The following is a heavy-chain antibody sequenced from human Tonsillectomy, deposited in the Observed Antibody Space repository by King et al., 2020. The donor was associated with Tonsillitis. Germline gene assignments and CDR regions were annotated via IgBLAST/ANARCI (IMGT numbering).Heavy chain of an antibody. CDR3: ARVMSYYENWFDA. D-gene: IGHD3-10*01. V-gene: IGHV4-61*02. CDR1: GDFINAASFY. CDR2: IFASGTT. Sequence: VQLQESGPGLVKPSQTLSLTCTVSGDFINAASFYWGWVRQPAGKGLEYIGRIFASGTTHYNPSFQSRVSMSVDTSKNQFSLKLSSVTAADTYVYYCARVMSYYENWFDAWGHGTLVTVSS. J-gene: IGHJ5*01.